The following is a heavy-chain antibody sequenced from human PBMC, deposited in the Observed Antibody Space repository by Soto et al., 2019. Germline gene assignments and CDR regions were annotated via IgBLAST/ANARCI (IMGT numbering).Heavy chain of an antibody. D-gene: IGHD3-9*01. CDR1: GYTFTSYG. J-gene: IGHJ4*02. V-gene: IGHV1-18*01. CDR3: AYDSLTGYQPY. CDR2: XXAXNXXX. Sequence: ASVKVSCKTSGYTFTSYGITWVRQAPGQGLEYXGXXXAXNXXXNXXXXLQGRVTLTTDRSTSTSYMDLRSLRSDDTAVYYCAYDSLTGYQPYWGQGTLVTVSS.